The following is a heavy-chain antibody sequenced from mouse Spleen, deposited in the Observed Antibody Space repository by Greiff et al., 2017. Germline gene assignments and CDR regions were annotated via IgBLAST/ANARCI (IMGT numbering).Heavy chain of an antibody. Sequence: QVQLQQSGPELVKPGASVKISCKASGYAFSSSWMNWVKQRPGKGLEWIGRIYPGDGDTNYNGKFKGKATLTADKSSSTAYMQLSSLTSEDSAVYFCARNPLGPVDYWGQGTTLTVSS. CDR3: ARNPLGPVDY. CDR1: GYAFSSSW. J-gene: IGHJ2*01. CDR2: IYPGDGDT. V-gene: IGHV1-82*01. D-gene: IGHD4-1*01.